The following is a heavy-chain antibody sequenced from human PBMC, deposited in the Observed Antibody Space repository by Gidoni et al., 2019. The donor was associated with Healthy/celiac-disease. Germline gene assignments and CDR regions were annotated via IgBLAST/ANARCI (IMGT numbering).Heavy chain of an antibody. D-gene: IGHD3-10*01. J-gene: IGHJ3*02. Sequence: EVQLVESGGGLVQPGGSLRLSCAASGFTFSSYSMNWVRQAPGKGLGWVSYISSSSSTIYYADSVKGRFTISRDNAKNSLYLQMNSLRAEDTAVYYCARDRYGGTGGDAFDIWGQGTMVTVSS. V-gene: IGHV3-48*01. CDR2: ISSSSSTI. CDR1: GFTFSSYS. CDR3: ARDRYGGTGGDAFDI.